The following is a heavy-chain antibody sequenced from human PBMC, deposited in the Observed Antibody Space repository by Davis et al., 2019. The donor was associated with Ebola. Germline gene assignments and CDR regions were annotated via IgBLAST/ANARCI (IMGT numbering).Heavy chain of an antibody. CDR3: ARDLTHIVVVTAIQGEDAFDI. V-gene: IGHV1-18*04. CDR1: GYTFTNYG. J-gene: IGHJ3*02. Sequence: ASVKVSCKASGYTFTNYGITWVRQAPGQGLEWMGWISPYNGNTKYAQNFQGRVTMTTDTSTNTAYMELRSLRSDDTAVYYCARDLTHIVVVTAIQGEDAFDIWGQGTMVTVSS. CDR2: ISPYNGNT. D-gene: IGHD2-21*02.